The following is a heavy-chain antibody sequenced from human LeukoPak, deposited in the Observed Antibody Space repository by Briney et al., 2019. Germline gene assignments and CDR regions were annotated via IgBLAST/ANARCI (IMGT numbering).Heavy chain of an antibody. CDR2: KNPNSGRT. V-gene: IGHV1-8*01. Sequence: ASVKVSCKASGYTFTSYDINWVRQATGQGLEWMGWKNPNSGRTGFAQKFQGRLTMTTNTSISTAYMELSSLTSEDTAVYYCARGPVSTHGMDVWRQGTTVTVSS. D-gene: IGHD2-2*01. CDR3: ARGPVSTHGMDV. J-gene: IGHJ6*02. CDR1: GYTFTSYD.